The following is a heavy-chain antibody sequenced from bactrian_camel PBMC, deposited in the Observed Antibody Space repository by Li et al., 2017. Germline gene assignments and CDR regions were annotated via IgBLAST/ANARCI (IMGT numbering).Heavy chain of an antibody. Sequence: GSVPVGGSLRLSCTTSEYSITHFCMGWFRQSEGKGREGVAGTDSTGTTTYSDAVKGRFTISQDSAKRIMYLRMTNLKPEDTAMYYCAARRADLTTELFRADVYSYWGQGTQVTVS. CDR3: AARRADLTTELFRADVYSY. CDR1: EYSITHFC. D-gene: IGHD1*01. J-gene: IGHJ4*01. CDR2: TDSTGTT. V-gene: IGHV3S9*01.